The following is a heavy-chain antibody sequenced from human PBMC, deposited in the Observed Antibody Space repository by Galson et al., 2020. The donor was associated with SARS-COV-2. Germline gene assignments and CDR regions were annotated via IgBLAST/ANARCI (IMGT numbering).Heavy chain of an antibody. J-gene: IGHJ4*02. CDR3: TRDGNVPFDY. CDR2: ISGESDRT. CDR1: GFSFDDYA. Sequence: GESLKISCAASGFSFDDYAMHWVRQAPGKGLEWLSIISGESDRTYYADSVRGRFTIFRDNSKNSLYLQMNSLKTEDTALYYCTRDGNVPFDYGGQGTLVTVSS. V-gene: IGHV3-43*02.